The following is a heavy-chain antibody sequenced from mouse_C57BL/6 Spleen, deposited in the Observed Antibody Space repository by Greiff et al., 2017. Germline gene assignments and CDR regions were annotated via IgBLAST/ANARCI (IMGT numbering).Heavy chain of an antibody. V-gene: IGHV1-55*01. CDR2: IYPGSGST. Sequence: VQLQPPGAELVKPGDSVKMSCKASGYTFTSYWITWVQQRPGQGLAWIGDIYPGSGSTNYNEKFKSKATLTVDASSSTAYMQISCLTSEDSAVYYCARAGEYDWYFDFWGTGTTVTVSS. CDR3: ARAGEYDWYFDF. CDR1: GYTFTSYW. J-gene: IGHJ1*03. D-gene: IGHD5-2*01.